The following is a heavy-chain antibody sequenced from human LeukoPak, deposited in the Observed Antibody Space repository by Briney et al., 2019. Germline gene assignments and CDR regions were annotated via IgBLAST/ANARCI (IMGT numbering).Heavy chain of an antibody. CDR3: ARREYCSGGSCYTWFDP. CDR2: IYPGDSDT. D-gene: IGHD2-15*01. CDR1: GYSFTSYW. J-gene: IGHJ5*02. V-gene: IGHV5-51*01. Sequence: GESLKISCKGSGYSFTSYWIGWVRQMPGKGLEWMGIIYPGDSDTRYSPSFQGQVTISADKSISTAYLQWSSLKASDTAIYYCARREYCSGGSCYTWFDPWGQGTLVIVSS.